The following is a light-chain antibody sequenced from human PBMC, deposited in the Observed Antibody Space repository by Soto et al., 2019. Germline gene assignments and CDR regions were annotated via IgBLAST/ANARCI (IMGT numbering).Light chain of an antibody. CDR1: QDIRIY. Sequence: PLTQSPSSLSASEGDRLTITCRASQDIRIYLAWYQQKPGKAPKLLIYTASTLQSGVPSRFSGSGSGTDFTLTISSLQPEDFTTYYCQQVNSYPITFGQGALLEI. V-gene: IGKV1-9*01. J-gene: IGKJ5*01. CDR2: TAS. CDR3: QQVNSYPIT.